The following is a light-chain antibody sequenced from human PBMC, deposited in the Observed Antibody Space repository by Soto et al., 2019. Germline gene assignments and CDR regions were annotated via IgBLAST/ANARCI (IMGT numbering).Light chain of an antibody. CDR1: SSDVGAYNY. V-gene: IGLV2-14*01. Sequence: QSALTQPASVSVSPGQSITISCTGTSSDVGAYNYVSWYQQYPGKAPKLMIYEVSNRPSGISNRFSGSKSGNTASLTISGLQAEDEADYYCSSYTNSSVVFGGVVFGGGTKVTVL. CDR2: EVS. CDR3: SSYTNSSVVFGGVV. J-gene: IGLJ2*01.